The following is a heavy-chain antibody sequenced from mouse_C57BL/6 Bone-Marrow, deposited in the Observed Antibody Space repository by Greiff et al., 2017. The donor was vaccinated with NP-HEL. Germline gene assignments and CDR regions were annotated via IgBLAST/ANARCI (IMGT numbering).Heavy chain of an antibody. CDR2: INPYNGDT. V-gene: IGHV1-20*01. J-gene: IGHJ1*03. CDR1: GYSFTGYF. CDR3: ARLRAMVTRYWYFDV. D-gene: IGHD2-2*01. Sequence: EVQLQQSGPELVKPGDSVKISCKASGYSFTGYFMNWVMQSHGKSLEWIGRINPYNGDTFYNQKFKGKATLTVDKSSSTAHMELRSLTSEDSAVYYCARLRAMVTRYWYFDVWGTGTTVTVSS.